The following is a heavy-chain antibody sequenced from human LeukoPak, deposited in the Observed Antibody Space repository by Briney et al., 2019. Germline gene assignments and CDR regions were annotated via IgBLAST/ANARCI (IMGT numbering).Heavy chain of an antibody. CDR3: ARDVVYSSSWYPTARYDY. Sequence: PGGSLRLSCAASGFTFSSYSMNWVRQAPGKGLEWVSSISSSSSYIYYADSVKGRFTISRDNAKNSLYLQMNSLRAEDTAVYYCARDVVYSSSWYPTARYDYWGQGTLVTVSS. CDR2: ISSSSSYI. CDR1: GFTFSSYS. D-gene: IGHD6-13*01. V-gene: IGHV3-21*01. J-gene: IGHJ4*02.